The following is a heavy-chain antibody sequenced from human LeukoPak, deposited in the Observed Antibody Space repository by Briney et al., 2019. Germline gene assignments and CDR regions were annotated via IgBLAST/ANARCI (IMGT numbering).Heavy chain of an antibody. J-gene: IGHJ3*01. D-gene: IGHD3-22*01. Sequence: GESLKISCKGSGYKFNAYWIAWVRQMPGKGLEWMGIIYPDDSDTRYSPSFQGQVTISADKSVSIAYLQWSSLKASTTAMYYCARRNITSYYDSRGYDAFDVWGQGTMVIVSS. V-gene: IGHV5-51*01. CDR2: IYPDDSDT. CDR1: GYKFNAYW. CDR3: ARRNITSYYDSRGYDAFDV.